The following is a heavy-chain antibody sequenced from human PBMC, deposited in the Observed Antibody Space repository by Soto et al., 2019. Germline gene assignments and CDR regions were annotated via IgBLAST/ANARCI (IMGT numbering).Heavy chain of an antibody. CDR2: ISPKSGVT. Sequence: QVQLVQSGAEVKKPGASVKVPCKASGYTFTEHYIHWVRQAPGQGLEWMGWISPKSGVTNFAQKFQGRVTMTRDTSISTAYMELTRLRSDETAVYSCARAMADSVSAFDYWGQGTVVTVSS. CDR3: ARAMADSVSAFDY. D-gene: IGHD1-26*01. CDR1: GYTFTEHY. V-gene: IGHV1-2*02. J-gene: IGHJ4*02.